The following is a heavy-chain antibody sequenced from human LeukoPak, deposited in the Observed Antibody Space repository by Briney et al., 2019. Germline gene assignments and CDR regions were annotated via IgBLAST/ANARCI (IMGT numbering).Heavy chain of an antibody. V-gene: IGHV3-21*01. J-gene: IGHJ4*02. CDR2: ISSSSSYI. CDR3: ARALGSPLDY. Sequence: GGSLRLSCAASGFTFSSYTMNWVRQAPGKGLEWVSSISSSSSYIYYADSVKGRFTISRDNAKTSLYLQMNSLRAEDTAVYYCARALGSPLDYWGQGTLVIVSS. CDR1: GFTFSSYT. D-gene: IGHD1-26*01.